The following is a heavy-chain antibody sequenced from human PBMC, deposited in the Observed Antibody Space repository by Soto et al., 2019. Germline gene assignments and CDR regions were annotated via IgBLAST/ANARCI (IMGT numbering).Heavy chain of an antibody. D-gene: IGHD3-22*01. Sequence: QITLKESGPTLVKPTQTLTLTCTFSGFSLSTTGVGVGWIRQPPGKALEWLALIYWDDDKRQSPSLKSRLTITEDTSKNQVVLTLTNMDPVDTATYYCVHSFYDLSGPFLFDYWGQGTLVTVSS. J-gene: IGHJ4*02. CDR2: IYWDDDK. V-gene: IGHV2-5*02. CDR1: GFSLSTTGVG. CDR3: VHSFYDLSGPFLFDY.